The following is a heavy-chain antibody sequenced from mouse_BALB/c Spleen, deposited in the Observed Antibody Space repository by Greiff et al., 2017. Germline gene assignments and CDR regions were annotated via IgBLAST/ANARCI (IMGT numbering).Heavy chain of an antibody. CDR3: ARDYYGSSYWYFDV. CDR1: GFSLTSYG. V-gene: IGHV2-9*02. CDR2: IWAGGST. J-gene: IGHJ1*01. D-gene: IGHD1-1*01. Sequence: ESGPGLVAPSQSLSITCTVSGFSLTSYGVHWVRQPPGKGLEWLGVIWAGGSTNYNSALMSRLSISKDNSKSQVFLKMNSLQTDDTAMYYCARDYYGSSYWYFDVWGAGTTVTVSS.